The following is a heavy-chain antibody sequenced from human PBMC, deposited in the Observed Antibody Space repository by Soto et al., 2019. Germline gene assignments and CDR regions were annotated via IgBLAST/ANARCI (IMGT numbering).Heavy chain of an antibody. J-gene: IGHJ4*02. V-gene: IGHV4-59*01. CDR1: GGPISSYY. CDR2: IYYSGST. D-gene: IGHD6-19*01. CDR3: ARGSSGWPPRLDY. Sequence: QVQLQESGPGLVKPSETLSLNCTVSGGPISSYYWSWIRQSPGKGLEWIGYIYYSGSTNYSPSRTSRVTTSVDTAKNQFSLELSSVTAADPAVYYCARGSSGWPPRLDYWGQGTLVTVSS.